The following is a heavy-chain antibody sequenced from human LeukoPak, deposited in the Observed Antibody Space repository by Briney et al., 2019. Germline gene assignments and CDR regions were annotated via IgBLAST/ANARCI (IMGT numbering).Heavy chain of an antibody. D-gene: IGHD6-25*01. CDR2: MNPKSGNT. Sequence: GASVKVSCKASEYTFTTYDINWVRQATGQGLEWRGWMNPKSGNTGDAQKFQGRVTMTRNTSISTAYMELSSLRSEDTAVYYCARRNSAQRPPRTMDVWGQGTTVTVSS. CDR1: EYTFTTYD. CDR3: ARRNSAQRPPRTMDV. V-gene: IGHV1-8*01. J-gene: IGHJ6*02.